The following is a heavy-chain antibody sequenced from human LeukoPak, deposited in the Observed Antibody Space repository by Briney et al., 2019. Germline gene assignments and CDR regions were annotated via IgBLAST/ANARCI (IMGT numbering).Heavy chain of an antibody. CDR3: AKSTYYYDSSGPSLDY. CDR1: GFTFSSYG. Sequence: GGSLRLSCAASGFTFSSYGMHWVRQAPGKGLEWVGFIRYDGSNKYYADSVKGRFTISRDNSKNTLYLQMNSLRAEDTAVYYCAKSTYYYDSSGPSLDYWGQGTLVTVSS. V-gene: IGHV3-30*02. CDR2: IRYDGSNK. D-gene: IGHD3-22*01. J-gene: IGHJ4*02.